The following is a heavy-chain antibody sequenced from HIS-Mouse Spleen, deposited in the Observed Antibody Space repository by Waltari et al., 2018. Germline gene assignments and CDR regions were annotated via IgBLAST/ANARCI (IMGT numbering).Heavy chain of an antibody. CDR3: ARVLAAAGQSYYFDY. CDR1: GGSFSGYY. J-gene: IGHJ4*02. CDR2: INHSGST. Sequence: QVQLQQWGAGLLKPSETLSLTCAVYGGSFSGYYWSWIRQPPGKGLEWIGEINHSGSTNYNPSLKSRVTISVDTSKNQFSLKLSSVTAADTAVYYCARVLAAAGQSYYFDYWGQGTLVTVSS. V-gene: IGHV4-34*01. D-gene: IGHD6-13*01.